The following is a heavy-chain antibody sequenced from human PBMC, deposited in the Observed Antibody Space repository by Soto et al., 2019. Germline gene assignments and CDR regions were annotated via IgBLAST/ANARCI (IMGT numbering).Heavy chain of an antibody. Sequence: QVQLVQSGAEVKKPGSSVKVSCKASGGTFSSYTISWVRQAPGQGLEWMGRIIPILGIANYAQKFQGRVTITADKSTSTPYLELSSLRAEDTAVDFCARGARIAARPVSFDIWSHGTIVTVSS. V-gene: IGHV1-69*02. CDR3: ARGARIAARPVSFDI. CDR2: IIPILGIA. J-gene: IGHJ3*02. D-gene: IGHD6-6*01. CDR1: GGTFSSYT.